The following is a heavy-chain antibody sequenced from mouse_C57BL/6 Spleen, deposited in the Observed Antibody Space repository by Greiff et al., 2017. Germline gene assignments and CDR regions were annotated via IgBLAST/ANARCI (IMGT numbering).Heavy chain of an antibody. CDR2: ICPGSGST. J-gene: IGHJ2*01. V-gene: IGHV1-55*01. CDR1: GYTFTGYW. D-gene: IGHD1-1*01. CDR3: VGSWYGSSPCGY. Sequence: QVQLQQPGADLVKPGASVKMSCEASGYTFTGYWITWVQQGPGQGLEWVADICPGSGSTYYNEKFKSKATLSVDTSYSTAYLQLSSLTSEDSADDYCVGSWYGSSPCGYWGQGTALTVSS.